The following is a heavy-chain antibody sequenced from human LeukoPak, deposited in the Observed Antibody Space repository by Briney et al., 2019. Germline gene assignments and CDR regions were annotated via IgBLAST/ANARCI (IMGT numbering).Heavy chain of an antibody. J-gene: IGHJ4*02. CDR3: AKDGVGGTHSDY. D-gene: IGHD1-26*01. CDR2: TWYDGSND. V-gene: IGHV3-33*06. CDR1: GFSFRTCG. Sequence: PGGSLRLSCAASGFSFRTCGMHWVRQAPGKGLEWVGVTWYDGSNDFYADSVKGRFTISRDNSKNTLYLQMNSLRAEDTAVYYCAKDGVGGTHSDYWGQGTLVTVSP.